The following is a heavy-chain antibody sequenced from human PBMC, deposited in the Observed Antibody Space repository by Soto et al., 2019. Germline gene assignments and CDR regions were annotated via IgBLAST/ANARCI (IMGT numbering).Heavy chain of an antibody. CDR3: ARLDGYDHYFDY. J-gene: IGHJ4*02. Sequence: PGGSLRLSCAASGFTFSSYAMSWVRQAPGKGLEWVSVISGSGGSTHYADSVKGRFTISRDNSKNTLYLQMNSLRAEDTAVYFCARLDGYDHYFDYWGQGALVTVSS. D-gene: IGHD5-12*01. CDR2: ISGSGGST. V-gene: IGHV3-23*01. CDR1: GFTFSSYA.